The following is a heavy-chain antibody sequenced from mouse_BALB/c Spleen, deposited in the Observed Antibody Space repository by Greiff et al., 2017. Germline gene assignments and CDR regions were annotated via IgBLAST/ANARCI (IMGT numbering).Heavy chain of an antibody. Sequence: DVKLQESGPGLVKPSQSLSLTCTVTGYSITSDYAWNWIRQFPGNKLEWMGYISYSGSTSYNPSLKSRISITRDTSKNQFFLQLNSVTTEDTATYYCALYDGYYSYAMDYWGQGTSVTVSS. J-gene: IGHJ4*01. D-gene: IGHD2-3*01. CDR1: GYSITSDYA. CDR3: ALYDGYYSYAMDY. CDR2: ISYSGST. V-gene: IGHV3-2*02.